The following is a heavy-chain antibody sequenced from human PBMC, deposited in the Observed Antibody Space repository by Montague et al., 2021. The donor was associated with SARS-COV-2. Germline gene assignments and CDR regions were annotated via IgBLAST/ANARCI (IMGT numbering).Heavy chain of an antibody. CDR3: ARLRGGTPGEH. D-gene: IGHD2-21*01. V-gene: IGHV4-39*07. Sequence: SETLSLTCTVSGGSISDSNFHWGWIRQPPGKGLEWVGTLYYSGATYYNLSLKSRVTTSMDTSKNQFSLKLTSAIAADTAVYYCARLRGGTPGEHWGQGALVTVSS. J-gene: IGHJ4*02. CDR2: LYYSGAT. CDR1: GGSISDSNFH.